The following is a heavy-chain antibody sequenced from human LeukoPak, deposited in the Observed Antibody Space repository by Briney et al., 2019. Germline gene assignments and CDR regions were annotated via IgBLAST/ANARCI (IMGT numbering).Heavy chain of an antibody. V-gene: IGHV4-31*03. Sequence: SETLSLTCTVSGASISSGGYYWSWLRQHPGKGLEWIGYIYYSGGTGYNPSLKSRVTISEDTSKNQFSLKLSSVTAADTAVYYCAGDGDDCSGGSCYVFWGQGTLVTVSS. D-gene: IGHD2-15*01. CDR3: AGDGDDCSGGSCYVF. J-gene: IGHJ4*02. CDR2: IYYSGGT. CDR1: GASISSGGYY.